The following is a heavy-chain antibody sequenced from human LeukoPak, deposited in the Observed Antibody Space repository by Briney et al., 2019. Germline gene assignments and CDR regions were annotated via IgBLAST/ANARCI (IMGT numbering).Heavy chain of an antibody. V-gene: IGHV4-4*07. CDR3: AREDGWPRYYFDF. CDR1: GGSIRNYY. D-gene: IGHD5-24*01. Sequence: SETLSLTCTVSGGSIRNYYWSWIRQSAGKGLEWIGRIYSSGSTYYNPSLKSRVTMSIDVSRKEFSLRLISVTAADTAVYYCAREDGWPRYYFDFWGQGTLVTVSS. CDR2: IYSSGST. J-gene: IGHJ4*02.